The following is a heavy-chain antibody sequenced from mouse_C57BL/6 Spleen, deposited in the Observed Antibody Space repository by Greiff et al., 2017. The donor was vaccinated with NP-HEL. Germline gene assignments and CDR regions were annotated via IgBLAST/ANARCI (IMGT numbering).Heavy chain of an antibody. J-gene: IGHJ2*01. CDR1: GYTFTSYW. CDR3: AREGDMVTTLDY. V-gene: IGHV1-55*01. Sequence: QVQLQQSGAELVKPGASVKMSCKASGYTFTSYWITWVKQRPGQGLEWIGDIYPGSGSTNYNEKFKSKATLTVDTSSSTAYMQLSSLTSEDSAVYYCAREGDMVTTLDYWGQGTTLTVSS. D-gene: IGHD2-2*01. CDR2: IYPGSGST.